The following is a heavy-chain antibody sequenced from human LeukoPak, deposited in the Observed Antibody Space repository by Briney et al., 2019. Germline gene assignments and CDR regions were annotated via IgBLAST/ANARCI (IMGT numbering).Heavy chain of an antibody. CDR2: IIPIFGTA. D-gene: IGHD4-17*01. J-gene: IGHJ4*02. CDR1: GGTFSSYA. Sequence: ASVKVFCKASGGTFSSYAISWVRQAPGQGLEWMGGIIPIFGTANYAQKFQGRVTITTDESTSTAYMELSSLRSEDTAVYYCARTMTTRPYYFDYWGQGTLVTVSS. V-gene: IGHV1-69*05. CDR3: ARTMTTRPYYFDY.